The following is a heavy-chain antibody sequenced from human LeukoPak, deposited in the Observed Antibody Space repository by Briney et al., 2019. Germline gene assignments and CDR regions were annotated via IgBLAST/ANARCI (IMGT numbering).Heavy chain of an antibody. CDR2: ISSSSSTI. CDR3: ARGGYYYDSSGYYSIDY. D-gene: IGHD3-22*01. CDR1: GFTFSSYS. V-gene: IGHV3-48*04. Sequence: GGSLRLSCAASGFTFSSYSMNWVRQAPGKGLEWVSYISSSSSTIYYADSVKGRFTISRDNAKNSLYLQMNSLRAEDTAVYYCARGGYYYDSSGYYSIDYWGQGTLVTVSS. J-gene: IGHJ4*02.